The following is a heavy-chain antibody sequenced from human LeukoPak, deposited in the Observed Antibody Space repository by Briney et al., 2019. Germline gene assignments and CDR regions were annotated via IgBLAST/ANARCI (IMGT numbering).Heavy chain of an antibody. V-gene: IGHV3-23*01. CDR3: AKGLYYYDSSGYFDY. D-gene: IGHD3-22*01. J-gene: IGHJ4*02. CDR2: ISGSGGST. Sequence: GGTLRLSCAASGFTFSSYGMSWVRQAPGKGLEWVSAISGSGGSTYYADSVKGRFTISRDNSKNTLYLQMNSLRAEDTAVYYCAKGLYYYDSSGYFDYWGQGTLVTVSS. CDR1: GFTFSSYG.